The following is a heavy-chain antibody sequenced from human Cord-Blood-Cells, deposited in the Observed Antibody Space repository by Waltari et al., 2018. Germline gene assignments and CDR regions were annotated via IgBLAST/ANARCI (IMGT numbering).Heavy chain of an antibody. V-gene: IGHV3-9*01. CDR3: ATEIKYSSSSGFDY. CDR2: ISWNSGSI. J-gene: IGHJ4*02. CDR1: GFTFDDYA. Sequence: EVQLVESGGGLVQPGRSLRLSCAASGFTFDDYAMHWVRQAPGKGLEWVSGISWNSGSIGYADSVKCRFTISRDNAKNSLYLQMNSLRAEDTALYYCATEIKYSSSSGFDYWGQGTLVTVSS. D-gene: IGHD6-6*01.